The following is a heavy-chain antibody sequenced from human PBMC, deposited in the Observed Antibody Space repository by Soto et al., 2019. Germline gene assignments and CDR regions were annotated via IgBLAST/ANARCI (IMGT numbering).Heavy chain of an antibody. J-gene: IGHJ4*02. Sequence: EVQLLESGGGLLQPGGSLRLSCSASGFTFNNYAMAWVRQAPGEGLEWVSGISGSGATPYYADSVKGRFTLSRDNSKNTLFLQMNSLRAEDTAVYFCAKAGYCTGVSCYFYYFDSWGQGTLVTVSS. D-gene: IGHD2-15*01. CDR3: AKAGYCTGVSCYFYYFDS. CDR2: ISGSGATP. CDR1: GFTFNNYA. V-gene: IGHV3-23*01.